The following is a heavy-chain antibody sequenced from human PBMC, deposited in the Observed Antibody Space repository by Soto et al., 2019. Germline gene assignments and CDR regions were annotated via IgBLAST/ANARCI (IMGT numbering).Heavy chain of an antibody. CDR2: ISGSGGST. V-gene: IGHV3-23*01. Sequence: GGSLRLSCAASGFTFSSYAMSWVRQAPGKGLEWVSAISGSGGSTYYADSVKGRFTISRDNSKNTLYLQMNSLRAEDTAVYYCAKSKLITMIVVVISPFDYWGQGTLVTVS. D-gene: IGHD3-22*01. J-gene: IGHJ4*02. CDR1: GFTFSSYA. CDR3: AKSKLITMIVVVISPFDY.